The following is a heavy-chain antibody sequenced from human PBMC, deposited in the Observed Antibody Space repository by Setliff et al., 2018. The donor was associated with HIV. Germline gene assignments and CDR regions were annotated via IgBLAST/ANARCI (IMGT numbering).Heavy chain of an antibody. D-gene: IGHD6-19*01. CDR2: ISSSSRYI. CDR3: TRNPHSSGWYLLDY. Sequence: PGGSLRLSCAASGFTFSSYSMNWVRQAPGKGLEWVSCISSSSRYIYYADSVKGRFTISRDNAENSLYLQMNSLRVEDTAVYYCTRNPHSSGWYLLDYWAQGTQVTVSS. V-gene: IGHV3-21*06. J-gene: IGHJ4*02. CDR1: GFTFSSYS.